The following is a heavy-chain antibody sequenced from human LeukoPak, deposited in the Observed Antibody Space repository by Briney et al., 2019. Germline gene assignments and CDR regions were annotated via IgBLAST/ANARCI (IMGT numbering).Heavy chain of an antibody. CDR3: IRDFRSADL. CDR2: IYVDGRTT. V-gene: IGHV3-74*01. Sequence: GGSLRLSCVASGFTFSNYWMHWVRHPPGKGLVWVSRIYVDGRTTNYADSVKGRFTISRDNAKNTVYLEMNSLSVEDTATYYCIRDFRSADLWGREPWSPSLQ. CDR1: GFTFSNYW. J-gene: IGHJ5*02.